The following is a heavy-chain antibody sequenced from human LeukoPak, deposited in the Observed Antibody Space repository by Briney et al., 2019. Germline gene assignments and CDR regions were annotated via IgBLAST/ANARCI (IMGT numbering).Heavy chain of an antibody. J-gene: IGHJ4*02. CDR2: ISTRAAII. CDR3: ARGGDYAGVAALLDL. Sequence: GGSLRLSSAASGFTFSDYYMSWIRQAPGKGPEWVAYISTRAAIIYYVDSVRGRFTVSADNAKNSLYLQMNSLRPEDTALYYCARGGDYAGVAALLDLWGQGTPVTVSS. V-gene: IGHV3-11*01. CDR1: GFTFSDYY. D-gene: IGHD4-23*01.